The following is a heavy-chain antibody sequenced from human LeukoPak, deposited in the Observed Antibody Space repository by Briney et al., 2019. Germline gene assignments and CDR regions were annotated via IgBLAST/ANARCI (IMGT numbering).Heavy chain of an antibody. CDR1: GFTFSSYA. V-gene: IGHV3-7*01. J-gene: IGHJ4*02. D-gene: IGHD1-26*01. Sequence: PGGSLRLSCAVSGFTFSSYAMNWVRQAPGKGLEWVANINQDGSERYYVDSVKGRFTISRDNAKSSLYLQMNSLRAEDTAVYYCARDYMAGATFQIQGPVDYWGQGTLVTVSS. CDR2: INQDGSER. CDR3: ARDYMAGATFQIQGPVDY.